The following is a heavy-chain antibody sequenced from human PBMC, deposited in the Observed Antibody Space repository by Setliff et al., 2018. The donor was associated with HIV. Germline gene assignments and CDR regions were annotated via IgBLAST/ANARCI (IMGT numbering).Heavy chain of an antibody. V-gene: IGHV3-30*02. Sequence: GGSLRLSCAVSGFTFSSYGMHWVRQAPGKGLEWVAFIRYDGSNKYYADSVKGRSTISRDNSKNTLYLQMSSLRAEDTAVYYCVKARVDGDYYYYYYMDVWGKGTTVTVSS. J-gene: IGHJ6*03. D-gene: IGHD4-17*01. CDR2: IRYDGSNK. CDR1: GFTFSSYG. CDR3: VKARVDGDYYYYYYMDV.